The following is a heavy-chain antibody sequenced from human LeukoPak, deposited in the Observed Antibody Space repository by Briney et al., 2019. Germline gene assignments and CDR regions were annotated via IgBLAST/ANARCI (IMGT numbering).Heavy chain of an antibody. J-gene: IGHJ4*02. CDR2: ISAYIANT. CDR1: GYTFTSYA. CDR3: ARVRYFDRLLNDY. Sequence: GASGKLACKASGYTFTSYAISWVRQAPGQGLEWIGWISAYIANTKYAEKLQGRVTMTKDTSTRTAYMELRSLRSDDTAVYYCARVRYFDRLLNDYWGQGTLVTVSS. D-gene: IGHD3-9*01. V-gene: IGHV1-18*01.